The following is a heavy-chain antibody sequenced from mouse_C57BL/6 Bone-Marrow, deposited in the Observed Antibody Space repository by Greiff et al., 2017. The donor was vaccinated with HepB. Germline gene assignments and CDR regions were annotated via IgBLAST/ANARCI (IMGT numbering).Heavy chain of an antibody. V-gene: IGHV1-82*01. CDR2: IYPGDGDT. CDR3: ARGRAYYSNYGEYFDY. CDR1: GYAFSSSW. D-gene: IGHD2-5*01. J-gene: IGHJ2*01. Sequence: QVQLKESEPELVKPGASVKISCKASGYAFSSSWMNWVKQRPGKGLEWIGRIYPGDGDTNYNGKFKGKATLTADKSSSTAYMQLSSLTSEDSAVYFCARGRAYYSNYGEYFDYWGQGTTLTVSS.